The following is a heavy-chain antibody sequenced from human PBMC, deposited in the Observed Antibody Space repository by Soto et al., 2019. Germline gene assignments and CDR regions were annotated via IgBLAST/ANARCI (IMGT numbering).Heavy chain of an antibody. CDR1: GNTFSNYY. CDR3: ARGGHVVVVTAAFDY. D-gene: IGHD2-21*02. CDR2: INPSGGHT. J-gene: IGHJ4*02. V-gene: IGHV1-46*03. Sequence: QVQLVQSGAEVKKPGASVKVSCKASGNTFSNYYIHWVRQAPGQGLEWMGTINPSGGHTTYAQKFLGRGTGTRATSQSTLYMEVTSLRSEDTAVYYCARGGHVVVVTAAFDYWGQGTLVTVSS.